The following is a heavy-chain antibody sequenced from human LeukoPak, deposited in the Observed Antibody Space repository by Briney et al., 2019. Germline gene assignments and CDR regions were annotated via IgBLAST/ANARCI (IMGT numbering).Heavy chain of an antibody. V-gene: IGHV3-21*01. CDR3: ARDRLYCSSTSCPGDY. J-gene: IGHJ4*02. CDR2: ISSSSYI. CDR1: GFTFSSHS. D-gene: IGHD2-2*01. Sequence: GGSLRLSCAASGFTFSSHSMNWVRQALGKGLEWVSPISSSSYIYYADSVKGRFTISRDNAKNSLYLQMNSLRAEDTAVYYCARDRLYCSSTSCPGDYWGQGTLVTVSS.